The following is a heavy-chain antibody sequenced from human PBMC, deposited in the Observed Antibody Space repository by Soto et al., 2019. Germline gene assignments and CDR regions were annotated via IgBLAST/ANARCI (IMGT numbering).Heavy chain of an antibody. CDR3: ARQLRPPGYSSSWYGRWFDP. Sequence: GESRKISCKGSGYSFTSYWISWVRQMPGKGLEWMGRIDPSDSYTNYSPSFQGHVTISADKSISTAYLQWSSLKASDTAMYYCARQLRPPGYSSSWYGRWFDPWGQGTLVTVSS. J-gene: IGHJ5*02. D-gene: IGHD6-13*01. V-gene: IGHV5-10-1*01. CDR2: IDPSDSYT. CDR1: GYSFTSYW.